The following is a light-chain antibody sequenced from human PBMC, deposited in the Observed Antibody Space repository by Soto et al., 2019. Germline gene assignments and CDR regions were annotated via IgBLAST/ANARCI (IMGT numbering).Light chain of an antibody. V-gene: IGKV3-11*01. Sequence: PGDRATLSCTASQSVSSYLAWYQQKPGQAPRLLIYDASNRATGIPARFSGSGSGTDFTLTISSLEPEDFAIYYCQQRYNWPPITFGQGTRLEIK. CDR3: QQRYNWPPIT. CDR2: DAS. J-gene: IGKJ5*01. CDR1: QSVSSY.